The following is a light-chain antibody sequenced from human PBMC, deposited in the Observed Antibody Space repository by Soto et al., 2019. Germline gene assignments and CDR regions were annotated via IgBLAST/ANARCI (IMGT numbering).Light chain of an antibody. CDR1: TGAVTRGLY. CDR3: LLSYSGVGGV. CDR2: DTT. V-gene: IGLV7-46*01. Sequence: QAVVTQEPSLTVSPGGTVTLTCGSSTGAVTRGLYPYWFQQKPGQAPRTLIYDTTDKPSWTPARFSGSLLGGKAALTLSGAQPDDEAEYSCLLSYSGVGGVFGGGTQLTVL. J-gene: IGLJ2*01.